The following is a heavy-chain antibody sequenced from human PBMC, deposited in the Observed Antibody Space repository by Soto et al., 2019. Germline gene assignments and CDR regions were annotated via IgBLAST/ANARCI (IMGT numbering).Heavy chain of an antibody. D-gene: IGHD3-22*01. CDR1: GYSFTSYW. Sequence: EVQLVQAGAEVKKPGESLKISCKGSGYSFTSYWIGWVRQMPGKGLEWMGIIYPGDSDTRYSPSFQGHVTISADKSISTADLQWSSLKASDTAMYFCERLQYYDSSGYNDYWGQGTLVTVSS. CDR3: ERLQYYDSSGYNDY. J-gene: IGHJ4*02. CDR2: IYPGDSDT. V-gene: IGHV5-51*03.